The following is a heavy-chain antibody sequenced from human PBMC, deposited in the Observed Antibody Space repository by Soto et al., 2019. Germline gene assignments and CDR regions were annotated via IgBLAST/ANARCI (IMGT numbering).Heavy chain of an antibody. Sequence: QVQLVESGGGVVQPGRSLRLSCAASGFTFRIYAIHWVRQAPGKGLECVAVISYDGSNKFDRDSVKGRFTISRDNSKNTMYLQINSLRYEDTAVYYCARGDREDIAVVIGARPGEYGVDVWGQGTTVTVSS. CDR1: GFTFRIYA. CDR2: ISYDGSNK. V-gene: IGHV3-30-3*01. J-gene: IGHJ6*02. D-gene: IGHD2-15*01. CDR3: ARGDREDIAVVIGARPGEYGVDV.